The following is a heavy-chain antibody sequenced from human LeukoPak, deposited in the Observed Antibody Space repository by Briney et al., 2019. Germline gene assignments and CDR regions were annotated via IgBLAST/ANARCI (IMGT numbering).Heavy chain of an antibody. CDR3: ARRQKAGYSGYDKGYDY. CDR2: IYYSGST. D-gene: IGHD5-12*01. CDR1: GGSISSNSYY. V-gene: IGHV4-39*07. Sequence: SETLSLTCTVSGGSISSNSYYWGWIRQPPGKGLEWIGSIYYSGSTYYNPSLKSRVTISVDTSKNQFSLKLRSVTAADTAVYYCARRQKAGYSGYDKGYDYWGQGTLVTVSS. J-gene: IGHJ4*02.